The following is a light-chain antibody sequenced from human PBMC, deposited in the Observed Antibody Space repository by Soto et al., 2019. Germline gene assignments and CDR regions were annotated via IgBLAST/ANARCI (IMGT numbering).Light chain of an antibody. CDR3: QSYDTSLRDWV. J-gene: IGLJ3*02. CDR2: GNS. V-gene: IGLV1-40*01. CDR1: SSNIGAGFD. Sequence: QCVLTQPPSVSGAPGQTVTISCTGSSSNIGAGFDVHWYQQLPGTTPKVFIYGNSNRPSGVPDRFSGSKSGTSASLAITGLQAEDEADYYCQSYDTSLRDWVFGGGTTLTVL.